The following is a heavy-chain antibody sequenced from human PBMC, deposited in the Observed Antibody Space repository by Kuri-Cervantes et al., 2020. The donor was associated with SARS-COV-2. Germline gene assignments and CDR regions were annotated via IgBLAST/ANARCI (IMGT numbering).Heavy chain of an antibody. CDR1: GFTLGTYS. CDR2: IKQDGSEK. D-gene: IGHD2-8*01. V-gene: IGHV3-7*03. CDR3: ARARGYCTNGVCYLWFDP. J-gene: IGHJ5*02. Sequence: GESLKISCAASGFTLGTYSMNWVRQAPGKGLEWVANIKQDGSEKYYVDSVKGRFTISRDNAKNSLYLQMNSLRAEDTAVYYCARARGYCTNGVCYLWFDPWGQGTLVTVSS.